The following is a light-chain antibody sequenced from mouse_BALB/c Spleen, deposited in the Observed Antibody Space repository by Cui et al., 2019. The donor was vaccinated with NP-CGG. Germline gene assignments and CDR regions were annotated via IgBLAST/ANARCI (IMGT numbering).Light chain of an antibody. CDR1: TGAVTTSNN. CDR2: GTN. J-gene: IGLJ1*01. V-gene: IGLV1*01. Sequence: QAFGTTNFAPTTYPGETVTLTCRSSTGAVTTSNNANGFQEKPDYLFTVLIGGTNNRVPVVPSRFSGSLIGDKVALTFTGEQTEEKARYSCVLGYSNHWVFGGGTKLTVL. CDR3: VLGYSNHWV.